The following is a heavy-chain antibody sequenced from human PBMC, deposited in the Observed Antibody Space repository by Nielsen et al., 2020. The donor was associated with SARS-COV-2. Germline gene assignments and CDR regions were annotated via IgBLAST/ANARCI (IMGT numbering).Heavy chain of an antibody. CDR3: AGTYYDFWSGYRGYYYYGMDV. Sequence: GESLKISCAASGFTFSSYSMNWVRQAPGKGLEWVSSISSSSSYIYYADSVKGRFTISRDNAKNSLYLQMNSLRAEDTAVYYCAGTYYDFWSGYRGYYYYGMDVWGQGTTVTVSS. V-gene: IGHV3-21*01. CDR2: ISSSSSYI. J-gene: IGHJ6*02. D-gene: IGHD3-3*01. CDR1: GFTFSSYS.